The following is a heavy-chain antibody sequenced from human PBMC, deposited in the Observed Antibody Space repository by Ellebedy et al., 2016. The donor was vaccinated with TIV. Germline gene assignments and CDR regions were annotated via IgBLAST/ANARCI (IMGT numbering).Heavy chain of an antibody. CDR2: IYPGDSDT. Sequence: GESLKISCKGSGYSFNNNWIGWVRQMPGKGLEWVGIIYPGDSDTRYSPSFQGQVTISVDKSITTAYLEWSSLKASDTAMYYCARHIGGGVIMVRGCFDYWGQGSLVTVAS. J-gene: IGHJ4*02. V-gene: IGHV5-51*01. CDR1: GYSFNNNW. D-gene: IGHD3-10*01. CDR3: ARHIGGGVIMVRGCFDY.